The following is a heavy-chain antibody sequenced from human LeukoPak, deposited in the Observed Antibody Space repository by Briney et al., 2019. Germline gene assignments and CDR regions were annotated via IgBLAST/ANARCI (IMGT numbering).Heavy chain of an antibody. V-gene: IGHV2-5*02. CDR3: ARRPSSGWYFDY. CDR1: GFSLSTSGVG. Sequence: SGPTLVNPTQTLTLTCTFSGFSLSTSGVGVGWIRQPPGKALEWLALIYWDDGNRYSPSLKSRLTITKDTSKNQVVLTMTNMDPVDTATYYCARRPSSGWYFDYWGQGTLVTVSS. J-gene: IGHJ4*02. D-gene: IGHD6-19*01. CDR2: IYWDDGN.